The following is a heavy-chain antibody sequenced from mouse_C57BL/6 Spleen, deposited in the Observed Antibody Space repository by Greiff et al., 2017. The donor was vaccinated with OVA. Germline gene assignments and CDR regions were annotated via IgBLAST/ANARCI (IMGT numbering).Heavy chain of an antibody. CDR2: IYPSDSET. CDR3: AREYYGSRGYFDY. CDR1: GYTFTSYW. D-gene: IGHD1-1*01. V-gene: IGHV1-61*01. Sequence: QVQLQQPGAELVRPGSSVKLSCKASGYTFTSYWMDWVKQRPGQGLEWIGNIYPSDSETHYNQKFKDKATLTVDKSSSTAYMQLSSLTSEDSAVYYCAREYYGSRGYFDYWGQGTTLTVSS. J-gene: IGHJ2*01.